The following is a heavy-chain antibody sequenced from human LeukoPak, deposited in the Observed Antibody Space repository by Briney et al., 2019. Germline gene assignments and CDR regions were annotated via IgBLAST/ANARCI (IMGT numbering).Heavy chain of an antibody. CDR1: GFTFSSYA. CDR2: VSDSGGTT. Sequence: PGGSLRLSCAASGFTFSSYAMSWVRQAPGKGLEWVSAVSDSGGTTYYADSVKGRFTISRDNSKNTLHLQMNSLRAEDTAVYYCALGGGKWQQLAPIDYWGQGTLVTVSS. CDR3: ALGGGKWQQLAPIDY. D-gene: IGHD6-13*01. J-gene: IGHJ4*02. V-gene: IGHV3-23*01.